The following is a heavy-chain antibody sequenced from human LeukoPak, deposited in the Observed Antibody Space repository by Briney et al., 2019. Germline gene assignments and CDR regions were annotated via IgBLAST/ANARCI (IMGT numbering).Heavy chain of an antibody. CDR3: AREGGNLPRTGYYYYVAV. Sequence: GGSLRLSGADSGFTFSSYAFHWVRKAPGKGLEWVAFISNDGRNKYVNAVKSRFTITRDNSKTALFLKMTSMRAEKTAVYYCAREGGNLPRTGYYYYVAVWGKGTTVTVSS. CDR2: ISNDGRNK. CDR1: GFTFSSYA. J-gene: IGHJ6*03. D-gene: IGHD1-1*01. V-gene: IGHV3-30*04.